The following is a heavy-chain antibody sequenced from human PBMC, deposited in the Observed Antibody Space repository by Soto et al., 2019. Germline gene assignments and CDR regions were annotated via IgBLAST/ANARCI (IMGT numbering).Heavy chain of an antibody. D-gene: IGHD3-22*01. CDR1: GGSFSGYY. CDR2: INHSGST. Sequence: SQTLSLTCGVEGGSFSGYYWSRFRQPPGKGLEWIGEINHSGSTNYNPSLKSRVTISVDTSKNQFSLKLSSVTAADTAVYYCARWAVDYYDSSGYYTARSNFDYWGQGTLVTVSS. CDR3: ARWAVDYYDSSGYYTARSNFDY. J-gene: IGHJ4*02. V-gene: IGHV4-34*01.